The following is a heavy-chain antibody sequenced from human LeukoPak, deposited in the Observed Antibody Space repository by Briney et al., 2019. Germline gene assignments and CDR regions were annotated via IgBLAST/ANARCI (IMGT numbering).Heavy chain of an antibody. D-gene: IGHD3-22*01. V-gene: IGHV4-4*07. Sequence: SETLSLTCTVSGGSISNYCWSWIRQPAGKGLEWIGRIYTSGSTNYNPSLKSRVTISVDTSKNQFSLKLSSVTAADTAVYYCARGNYYDSNGVYFDYWGQGTLVTVSS. J-gene: IGHJ4*02. CDR2: IYTSGST. CDR1: GGSISNYC. CDR3: ARGNYYDSNGVYFDY.